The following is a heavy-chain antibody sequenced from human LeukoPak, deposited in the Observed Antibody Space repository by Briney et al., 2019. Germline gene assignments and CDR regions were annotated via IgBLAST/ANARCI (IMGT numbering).Heavy chain of an antibody. CDR3: ARGAGSGDY. CDR2: INPNGDLT. J-gene: IGHJ4*02. V-gene: IGHV1-46*01. CDR1: ENTFTNYY. Sequence: GASVKVSCKASENTFTNYYMHWVRQAPGQGLEWLGIINPNGDLTNYAQTFQGRVTMTRDTSTTTLYMELSSLRSEDTAVYYCARGAGSGDYWGQGTLVTVSS.